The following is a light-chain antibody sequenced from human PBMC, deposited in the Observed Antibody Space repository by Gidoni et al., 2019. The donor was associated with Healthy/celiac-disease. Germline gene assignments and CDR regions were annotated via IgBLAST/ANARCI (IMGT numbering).Light chain of an antibody. J-gene: IGKJ3*01. V-gene: IGKV3-20*01. Sequence: EIVLTQSPGTLSLSPGERATLSCRASQSVSSSYLAWYQQKPGQAPRLLIYGASSRVTGIPDRCSGSWSATDFTRTISRLEPEDFAVYYCQQYGRAFGPGTKVDIK. CDR2: GAS. CDR1: QSVSSSY. CDR3: QQYGRA.